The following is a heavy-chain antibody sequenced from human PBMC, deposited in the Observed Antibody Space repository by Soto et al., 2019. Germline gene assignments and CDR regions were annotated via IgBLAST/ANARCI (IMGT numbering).Heavy chain of an antibody. CDR3: AKALGELSPESYDY. Sequence: QVQLVESGGGVVQPGRSLRLSCAASGFTFSSYAMHWVRQAPGKGLEWVAVISYDGSDKYYADSVKGRFTISRDNSKNTLNLKMNSLRADDTAVYYCAKALGELSPESYDYWGKGTLITVSS. D-gene: IGHD3-16*02. V-gene: IGHV3-30*18. J-gene: IGHJ4*02. CDR1: GFTFSSYA. CDR2: ISYDGSDK.